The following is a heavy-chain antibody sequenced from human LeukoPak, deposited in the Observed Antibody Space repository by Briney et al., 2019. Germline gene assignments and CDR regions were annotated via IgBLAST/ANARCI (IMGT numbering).Heavy chain of an antibody. J-gene: IGHJ2*01. CDR3: ARERVHGDSFGWYFDL. D-gene: IGHD4-17*01. CDR2: IGTGGDT. CDR1: GFTLSSYD. Sequence: PGGSLRLSCAASGFTLSSYDMHWVRQATGKGLEWVSAIGTGGDTSYTGSVRGRFTISRENAKNSLNLRMNSLTAGDTAVYYCARERVHGDSFGWYFDLWGRGTLVTVS. V-gene: IGHV3-13*01.